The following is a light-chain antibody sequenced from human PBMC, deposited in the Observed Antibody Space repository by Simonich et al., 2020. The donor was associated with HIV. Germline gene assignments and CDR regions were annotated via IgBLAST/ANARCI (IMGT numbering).Light chain of an antibody. J-gene: IGLJ3*02. Sequence: QSVLTQPPSVSAAPGQKGTISCSGSSSNIGRNFVSWYQQPPGTAPNLLLYDNDKRPSGIPDRFSGSKSGTSATLGITGLQTGDEADYYCGTWDGSLSVWVFGGGTKLTVL. CDR3: GTWDGSLSVWV. V-gene: IGLV1-51*01. CDR2: DND. CDR1: SSNIGRNF.